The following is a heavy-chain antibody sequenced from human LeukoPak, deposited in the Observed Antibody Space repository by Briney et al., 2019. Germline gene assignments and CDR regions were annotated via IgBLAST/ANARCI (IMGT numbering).Heavy chain of an antibody. Sequence: SVKVSCKASGGTFSSYAISWVRQAPGQGLEWMGGIIPIFGTANYAQKFQGRVTITADESTSTAYMELSSLRSEDTAVYYCARLCSSTSCSLFDYWGQGTLVTVSS. D-gene: IGHD2-2*01. CDR3: ARLCSSTSCSLFDY. CDR1: GGTFSSYA. V-gene: IGHV1-69*13. CDR2: IIPIFGTA. J-gene: IGHJ4*02.